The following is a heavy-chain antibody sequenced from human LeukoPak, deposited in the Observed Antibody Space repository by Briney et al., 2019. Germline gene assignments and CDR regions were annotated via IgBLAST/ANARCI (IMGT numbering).Heavy chain of an antibody. Sequence: PGGSLRLSCAASGFTFSSYGMHWVRQAPGKGLEWVAFIRYDGSNKYYADSVKGRFTISRDNSKNTLYLQMNSLRAEDTAVYYRAKEVPAAMRYAFDYWGQGTLVTVSS. J-gene: IGHJ4*02. CDR3: AKEVPAAMRYAFDY. V-gene: IGHV3-30*02. D-gene: IGHD2-2*01. CDR2: IRYDGSNK. CDR1: GFTFSSYG.